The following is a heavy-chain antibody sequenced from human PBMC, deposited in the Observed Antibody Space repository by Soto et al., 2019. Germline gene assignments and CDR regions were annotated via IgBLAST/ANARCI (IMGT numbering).Heavy chain of an antibody. CDR2: INLFDGRT. V-gene: IGHV3-23*01. CDR1: GFTFRAYG. CDR3: ARGGAYGTDHYYRGMDV. D-gene: IGHD4-17*01. Sequence: EEQLLASGGGLVQPGGSLTLSCAASGFTFRAYGMSWIRQTPEKGLEWVSSINLFDGRTYYTDSVKGRFTISKDDSKSTVSLQLNSLRVDDTAIYYCARGGAYGTDHYYRGMDVWGQGRPVTVS. J-gene: IGHJ6*02.